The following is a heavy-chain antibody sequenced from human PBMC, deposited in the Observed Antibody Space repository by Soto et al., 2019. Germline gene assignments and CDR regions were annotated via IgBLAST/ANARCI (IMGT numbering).Heavy chain of an antibody. J-gene: IGHJ6*04. V-gene: IGHV4-59*01. D-gene: IGHD3-3*01. CDR2: IYYSGST. CDR1: GGSISSYY. CDR3: ARDVIPRYDFWSGYYNTVGSDV. Sequence: SETLSLTCTVSGGSISSYYWSWIRQPPGKGLEWIGYIYYSGSTNYNPSLKSRVTISVDTSKNQFSLKLSSVTAADTAVYYCARDVIPRYDFWSGYYNTVGSDVRGKGTTVTVSS.